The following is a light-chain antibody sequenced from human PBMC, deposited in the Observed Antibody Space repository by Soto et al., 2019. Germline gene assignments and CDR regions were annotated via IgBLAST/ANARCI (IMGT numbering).Light chain of an antibody. CDR3: AAWDDSLSVL. Sequence: QSVLTQPPSASGTPGQRVTISCSGSSSNIGNNFVHWYQQLPGTAPKLLIYRNNQRPSGVPDRFSGSKSGTSASLAISGLRSEDEADYYCAAWDDSLSVLFGGGTQLT. CDR1: SSNIGNNF. J-gene: IGLJ7*01. CDR2: RNN. V-gene: IGLV1-47*01.